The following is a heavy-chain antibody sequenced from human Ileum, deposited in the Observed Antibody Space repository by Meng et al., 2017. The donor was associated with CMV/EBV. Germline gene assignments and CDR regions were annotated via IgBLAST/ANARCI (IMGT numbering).Heavy chain of an antibody. CDR3: ACEGPGVPAAINAFDI. CDR2: ISSYNGNT. V-gene: IGHV1-18*01. Sequence: ASVQVSCKSSGYTFTSYGISWVRQAPGQGLEWMGWISSYNGNTIYTQKLQGRVTMTTNTSTSTAYMEQRNLRSDDTAVYYCACEGPGVPAAINAFDIWAQGTMVTVSS. J-gene: IGHJ3*02. CDR1: GYTFTSYG. D-gene: IGHD2-2*01.